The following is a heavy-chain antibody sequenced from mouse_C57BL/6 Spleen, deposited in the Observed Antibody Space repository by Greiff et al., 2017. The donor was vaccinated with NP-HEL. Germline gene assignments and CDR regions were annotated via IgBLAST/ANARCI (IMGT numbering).Heavy chain of an antibody. Sequence: QVQLQQSGAELVRPGASVTLSCKASGYTFTDYEMHWVKQTPVHGLEWIGAIDPETGGTAYNQKFKGKAILTADKSSSTAYMELRSLTSEDSAVYYCTTMIRDYFDYWGQGTTLTVSS. D-gene: IGHD2-4*01. V-gene: IGHV1-15*01. J-gene: IGHJ2*01. CDR1: GYTFTDYE. CDR2: IDPETGGT. CDR3: TTMIRDYFDY.